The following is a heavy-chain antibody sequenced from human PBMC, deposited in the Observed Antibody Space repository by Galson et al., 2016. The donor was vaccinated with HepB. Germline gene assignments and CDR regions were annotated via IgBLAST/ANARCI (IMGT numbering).Heavy chain of an antibody. D-gene: IGHD6-13*01. CDR1: GYTFSRYW. CDR2: IFPGDSDT. J-gene: IGHJ3*02. Sequence: QSGAEVKKLGESLKISCKGSGYTFSRYWIGWVRQMPGKGLEWMGIIFPGDSDTRYSPSFQGQVTISVDKSVSTAYLQWSSLKASDTGIYFCAKCAHSPGTSGVPFDIWGQGTVVTVAS. V-gene: IGHV5-51*01. CDR3: AKCAHSPGTSGVPFDI.